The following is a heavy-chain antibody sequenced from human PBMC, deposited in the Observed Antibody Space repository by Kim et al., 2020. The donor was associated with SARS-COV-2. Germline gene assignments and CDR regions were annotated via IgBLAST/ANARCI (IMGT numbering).Heavy chain of an antibody. CDR1: GDSVSSNSAA. J-gene: IGHJ6*02. V-gene: IGHV6-1*01. Sequence: SQTLSLTCAISGDSVSSNSAAWNWIRQSPSRGLEWLGRTYYRSKWYNDYAVSVKSRITINPDTSKNQFSLQLNSVTPEDTAVYYCARDREVTTIREVVYYYGMDVWGQGTTVTVSS. CDR3: ARDREVTTIREVVYYYGMDV. D-gene: IGHD2-21*02. CDR2: TYYRSKWYN.